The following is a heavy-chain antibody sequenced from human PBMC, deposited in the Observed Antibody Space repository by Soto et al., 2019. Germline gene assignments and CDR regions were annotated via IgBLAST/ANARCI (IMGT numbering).Heavy chain of an antibody. V-gene: IGHV1-69*01. D-gene: IGHD3-10*01. Sequence: QVQLVQSGAEVKKPGSSVKVSCKASGGTFSSYAISWVRQAPGQGLEWMGGIIPIFGTANYAQKFQGRVTITADESTSTAYMELSSVRSEDTAVYYCARGWGRYDPGDRNWFDPWGQGTLVTVSS. CDR3: ARGWGRYDPGDRNWFDP. J-gene: IGHJ5*02. CDR1: GGTFSSYA. CDR2: IIPIFGTA.